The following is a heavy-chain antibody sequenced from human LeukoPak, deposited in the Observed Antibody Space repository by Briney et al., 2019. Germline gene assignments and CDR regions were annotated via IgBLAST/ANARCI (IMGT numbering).Heavy chain of an antibody. J-gene: IGHJ4*02. Sequence: GGSLRLSCAASGFIFSDQNMNWVRQAPGKGLEWVSSISRTSNYIYYADSVKGRFTISRDNSKNALYLQMNSLRAEDTAVYYCAIRTHWGQGTLVTVSS. D-gene: IGHD2-2*01. CDR1: GFIFSDQN. V-gene: IGHV3-21*01. CDR3: AIRTH. CDR2: ISRTSNYI.